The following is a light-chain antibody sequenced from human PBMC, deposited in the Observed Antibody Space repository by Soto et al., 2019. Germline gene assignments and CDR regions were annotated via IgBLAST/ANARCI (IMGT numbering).Light chain of an antibody. CDR1: SSDVGGYNY. Sequence: QSALTQPASVSGSPGQSITISCTGTSSDVGGYNYVSWYQQHPGTAPKLMIYEVSNRPSGVSDRFSGSRSGNTASLTISGLQAEDESDYYCISYTSSSTWVFGGGTKVPVL. V-gene: IGLV2-14*01. J-gene: IGLJ3*02. CDR3: ISYTSSSTWV. CDR2: EVS.